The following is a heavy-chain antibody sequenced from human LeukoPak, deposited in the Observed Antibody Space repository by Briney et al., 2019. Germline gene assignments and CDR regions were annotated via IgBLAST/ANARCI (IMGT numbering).Heavy chain of an antibody. CDR2: IYYSGST. V-gene: IGHV4-59*01. J-gene: IGHJ4*02. Sequence: SETLSLTCTVAGASISRYYWSWIRQPPGKGLEWLGYIYYSGSTNYNPSLKSRVTISVDTSKNQFSLKLSSVTAADTAVYYCARGYSSGWYGGLRYWGQGTLVTVSS. D-gene: IGHD6-19*01. CDR1: GASISRYY. CDR3: ARGYSSGWYGGLRY.